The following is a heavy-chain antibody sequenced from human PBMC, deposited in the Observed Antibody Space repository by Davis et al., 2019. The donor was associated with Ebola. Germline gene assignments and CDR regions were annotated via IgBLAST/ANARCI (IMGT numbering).Heavy chain of an antibody. CDR3: ARLRSSSVNYYYYYGMDV. CDR1: GGSISSSSYY. D-gene: IGHD6-6*01. V-gene: IGHV4-39*01. J-gene: IGHJ6*02. CDR2: IYYSGST. Sequence: MPSETLSLTCTVSGGSISSSSYYWGWIRQPPGKGLEWIGSIYYSGSTYYNPSLKSPVTISVDTSKNQFPLKLSSVTAADTAVYYCARLRSSSVNYYYYYGMDVWGQGTTVTVSS.